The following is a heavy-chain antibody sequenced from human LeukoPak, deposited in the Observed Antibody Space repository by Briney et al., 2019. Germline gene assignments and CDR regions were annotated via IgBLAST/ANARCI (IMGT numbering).Heavy chain of an antibody. Sequence: GGSLRLSCATSGFTFSSYAMSWVRQAPGKGLEWVSAISGSGGTTYYADSVKGRFTISRDNSKNTLYLQMNSLRAEDTAVYYCAKDRGMFLVGYLDHWGQGTLVTVSS. J-gene: IGHJ4*02. V-gene: IGHV3-23*01. CDR2: ISGSGGTT. CDR1: GFTFSSYA. D-gene: IGHD2-15*01. CDR3: AKDRGMFLVGYLDH.